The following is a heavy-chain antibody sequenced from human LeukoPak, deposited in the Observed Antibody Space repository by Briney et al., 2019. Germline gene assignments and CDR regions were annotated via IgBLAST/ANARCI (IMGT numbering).Heavy chain of an antibody. Sequence: GGSLRLSCGASGFTVITNHMSWVRQAPGKGLEWVSIIYSGANTDYAESVKGRFTISRDISKNTQSLQMNSLTAEDTAVYYCARVSGSHSNFGAFDIWGQGTMVTVSS. D-gene: IGHD3-10*01. CDR2: IYSGANT. CDR1: GFTVITNH. J-gene: IGHJ3*02. V-gene: IGHV3-66*01. CDR3: ARVSGSHSNFGAFDI.